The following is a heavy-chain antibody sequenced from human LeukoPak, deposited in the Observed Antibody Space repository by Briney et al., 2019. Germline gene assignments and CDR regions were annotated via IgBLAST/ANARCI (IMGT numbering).Heavy chain of an antibody. CDR2: INPSGGST. Sequence: ASVKVSCKASGYTFTSYYMHWVRQAPGQGLEWMGIINPSGGSTSYAQKFQGRVTMTRDTSTSTIYMELSSLRYEDTAVYYCARATTTDYYFHYRGQGTLVTVSS. D-gene: IGHD1-26*01. CDR3: ARATTTDYYFHY. CDR1: GYTFTSYY. V-gene: IGHV1-46*03. J-gene: IGHJ4*02.